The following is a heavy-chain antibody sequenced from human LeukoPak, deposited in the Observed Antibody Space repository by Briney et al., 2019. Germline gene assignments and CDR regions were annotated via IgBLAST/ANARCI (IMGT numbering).Heavy chain of an antibody. D-gene: IGHD5-12*01. J-gene: IGHJ6*02. Sequence: GGSLRLSCAASGFTFNNYAMNWVRQAPGKGLEWVSAITIGATDTFYLDSVKGRFTISRDNSKNTLYLQMNSLRAEDTAVYYCARATIGDYYYGTDVWGQGTTVTVSS. CDR3: ARATIGDYYYGTDV. V-gene: IGHV3-23*01. CDR1: GFTFNNYA. CDR2: ITIGATDT.